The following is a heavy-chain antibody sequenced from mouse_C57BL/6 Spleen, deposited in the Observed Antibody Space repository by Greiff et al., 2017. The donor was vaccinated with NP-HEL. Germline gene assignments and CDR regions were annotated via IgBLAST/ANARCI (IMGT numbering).Heavy chain of an antibody. D-gene: IGHD1-1*01. J-gene: IGHJ4*01. Sequence: VKLMESGPELVKPGASVKISCKASGYAFSSSWMNWVKQRPGKGLEWIGRIYPGDGDTNYNGKFKGKATLTADKSSSTAYMQLSSLTSEDSAVYFCARCDYYGSSYYAMDYWGQGTSVTVSS. CDR3: ARCDYYGSSYYAMDY. CDR1: GYAFSSSW. CDR2: IYPGDGDT. V-gene: IGHV1-82*01.